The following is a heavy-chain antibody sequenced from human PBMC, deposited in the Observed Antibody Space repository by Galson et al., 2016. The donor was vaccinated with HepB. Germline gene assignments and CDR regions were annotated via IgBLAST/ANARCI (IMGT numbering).Heavy chain of an antibody. V-gene: IGHV1-18*01. CDR3: ATSTGYRSGWGAFDI. CDR2: ISPYNGDT. D-gene: IGHD6-25*01. J-gene: IGHJ3*02. CDR1: GYTFTSYG. Sequence: SVKVSCKASGYTFTSYGISWVRQAPGQGLEWMGWISPYNGDTNYAQKLQGRVTVTTDTSASTAYMALRGLRSDDTAVYYCATSTGYRSGWGAFDIWGQGTMVTVSS.